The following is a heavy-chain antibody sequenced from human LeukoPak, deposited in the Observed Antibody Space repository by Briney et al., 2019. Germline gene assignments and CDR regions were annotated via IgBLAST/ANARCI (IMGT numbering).Heavy chain of an antibody. D-gene: IGHD2-2*01. V-gene: IGHV3-48*02. CDR1: GFTFSSYN. J-gene: IGHJ5*02. CDR3: ARDRVPPANGDWFDP. Sequence: GGSLRLSCAASGFTFSSYNMNWVRQAPGKGLEWISHISSSTTTIYYAESVRGRFTISRDNAKNSPYLLMNSLRDEDTAIYYCARDRVPPANGDWFDPWGQGTLVTVSS. CDR2: ISSSTTTI.